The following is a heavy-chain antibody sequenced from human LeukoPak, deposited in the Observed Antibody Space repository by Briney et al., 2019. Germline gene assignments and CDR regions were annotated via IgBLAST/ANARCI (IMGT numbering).Heavy chain of an antibody. J-gene: IGHJ5*02. Sequence: GRSLRLSCAASGFTFSSYGMHWVRQDPGKGLEWVAVISYDGSNKYYADSVKGRFTISRDNSKNTLYLQMNSLRAEDTAVYYCAKDGPLNVAVANNWFDPWGQGTLVTVSS. V-gene: IGHV3-30*18. CDR3: AKDGPLNVAVANNWFDP. CDR1: GFTFSSYG. D-gene: IGHD3-16*01. CDR2: ISYDGSNK.